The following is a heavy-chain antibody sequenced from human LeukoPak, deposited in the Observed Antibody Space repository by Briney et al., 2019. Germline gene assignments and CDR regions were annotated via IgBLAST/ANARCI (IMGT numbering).Heavy chain of an antibody. CDR2: INPNSGGT. J-gene: IGHJ6*03. D-gene: IGHD6-19*01. Sequence: ASVSVSSTASRYTFTAYDMHWVRQAPGQGGEGMGWINPNSGGTNYAQKFQGRVTMTRDTSISTAYMELSRLRSDDTAVYYCARGYSSGWYPGYYYYMDVWGKGTTVTISS. V-gene: IGHV1-2*02. CDR1: RYTFTAYD. CDR3: ARGYSSGWYPGYYYYMDV.